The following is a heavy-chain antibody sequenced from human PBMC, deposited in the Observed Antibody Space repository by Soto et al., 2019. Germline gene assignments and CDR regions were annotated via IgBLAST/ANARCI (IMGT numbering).Heavy chain of an antibody. CDR3: VKDRDSNSWPSRDV. D-gene: IGHD3-22*01. J-gene: IGHJ6*02. CDR1: GYTFTRNG. Sequence: QVHLVQSGAEVKKPGASVNVSCKTSGYTFTRNGISWVRQAPGQGLEWMGWISPKSGSIKYAQKFQGRVIMTTDTSTSTAYMELRSLRSDDTAVYYCVKDRDSNSWPSRDVWGPGTTVTVS. V-gene: IGHV1-18*01. CDR2: ISPKSGSI.